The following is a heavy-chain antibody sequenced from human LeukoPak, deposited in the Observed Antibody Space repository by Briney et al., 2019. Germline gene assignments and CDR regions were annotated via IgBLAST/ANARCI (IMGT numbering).Heavy chain of an antibody. CDR3: ARSDIIDSSGYYS. CDR2: IIPIFGTA. Sequence: ASVKVSCKASGGTFSSYAISWVRQAPGQGLEWMGGIIPIFGTANYAQKFQGRVTTTTDESTSTAYMELSSLRSEDTAVYYCARSDIIDSSGYYSWGQGTLVTVSS. V-gene: IGHV1-69*05. CDR1: GGTFSSYA. D-gene: IGHD3-22*01. J-gene: IGHJ4*02.